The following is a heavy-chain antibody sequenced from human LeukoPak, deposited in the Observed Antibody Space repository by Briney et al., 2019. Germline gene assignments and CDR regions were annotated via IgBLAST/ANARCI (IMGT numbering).Heavy chain of an antibody. Sequence: ASVKVSCKVSGYTLTELSMHWVRQAPGKGLEWMGGFDPEDGETIYAQKFQGRVTMTEDTSTDTAYMELSSLRSEDTAVYYCATNSYYYDSSGPGGYWGQGTLVTVSS. CDR3: ATNSYYYDSSGPGGY. CDR2: FDPEDGET. D-gene: IGHD3-22*01. V-gene: IGHV1-24*01. CDR1: GYTLTELS. J-gene: IGHJ4*02.